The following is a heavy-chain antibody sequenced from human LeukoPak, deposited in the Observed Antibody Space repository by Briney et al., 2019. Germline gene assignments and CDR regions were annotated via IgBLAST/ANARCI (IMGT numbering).Heavy chain of an antibody. CDR1: GGSFSGYY. D-gene: IGHD4-17*01. V-gene: IGHV4-34*01. J-gene: IGHJ6*03. Sequence: SETLSLTCAVYGGSFSGYYWSWIRQPPGKELEWIGEINHSGSTNYNPSLKSRVTISVDTSKNQFSLKLSSVTAADTAVYYCARQRYGDPLYYYYYYMDVWGKGTTVTISS. CDR3: ARQRYGDPLYYYYYYMDV. CDR2: INHSGST.